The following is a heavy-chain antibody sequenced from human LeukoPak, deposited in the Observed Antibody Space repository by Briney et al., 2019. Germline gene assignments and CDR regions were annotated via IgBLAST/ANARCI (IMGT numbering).Heavy chain of an antibody. Sequence: AGGSLRLSCAASGFTFSSYEMNWVRQAPGKGLEWVSVIYPGGETYYADFVKGRFTIPRDNSKNTLYLQMNSLRAEDTAVYYCAKLIRGSSYYFDYWGQGTLVTVSS. CDR3: AKLIRGSSYYFDY. CDR2: IYPGGET. V-gene: IGHV3-53*01. J-gene: IGHJ4*02. D-gene: IGHD3-10*01. CDR1: GFTFSSYE.